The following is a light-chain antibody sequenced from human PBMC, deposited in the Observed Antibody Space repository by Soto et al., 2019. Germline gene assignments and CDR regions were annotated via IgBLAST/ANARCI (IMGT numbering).Light chain of an antibody. CDR2: EVS. CDR1: SSDVGGYNY. V-gene: IGLV2-8*01. J-gene: IGLJ1*01. Sequence: QSALTQPPSASGSPGQSVTISFTGTSSDVGGYNYVSWYQQHPGKAPKLMIYEVSKRPSGVPDRFSGSKSGNTASLNVSGLQAEDEADYYCSSYAGSNNSVFGTGTKLTVL. CDR3: SSYAGSNNSV.